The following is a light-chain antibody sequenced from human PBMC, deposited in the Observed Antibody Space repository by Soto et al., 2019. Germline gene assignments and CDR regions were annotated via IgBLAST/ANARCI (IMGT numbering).Light chain of an antibody. J-gene: IGKJ4*01. Sequence: EIVMTQSPATLSVSPGERATLSCRASQSVYTTLAWYQQRPGQAPRLPIYSASTRATGIPARFSGSGSGTEFTLTISSLQSEDFAVYYCQQYNKWPLTFGGGTTVEIK. CDR1: QSVYTT. V-gene: IGKV3-15*01. CDR2: SAS. CDR3: QQYNKWPLT.